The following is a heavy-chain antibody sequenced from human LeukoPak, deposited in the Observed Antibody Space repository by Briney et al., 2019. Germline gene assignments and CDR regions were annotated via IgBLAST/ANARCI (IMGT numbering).Heavy chain of an antibody. CDR3: AAQGRYSSGWRADY. J-gene: IGHJ4*02. V-gene: IGHV4-59*01. CDR1: GGSISSYS. CDR2: IYYGGST. D-gene: IGHD6-19*01. Sequence: SETLSLTCTVSGGSISSYSWSWIRQPPGKGLEWIGYIYYGGSTNYNPSLKSRVTISVDTSKKQFSLKLSSVTAADTAVYYCAAQGRYSSGWRADYWGQGTLVTVSS.